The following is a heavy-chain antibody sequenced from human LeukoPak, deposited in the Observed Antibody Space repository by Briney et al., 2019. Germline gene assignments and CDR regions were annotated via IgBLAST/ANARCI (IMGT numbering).Heavy chain of an antibody. D-gene: IGHD6-19*01. V-gene: IGHV3-21*01. CDR1: GFTFSSYS. CDR3: ARLTSGYYYYYMDV. CDR2: ISSSSSYI. J-gene: IGHJ6*03. Sequence: GGSLRLSCAASGFTFSSYSMNWVRQAPGKGLEWVSSISSSSSYIYYADSVKGRFTISRDNAKNSLYLQMSSLRAEDTAVYYCARLTSGYYYYYMDVWGKGTTVTVSS.